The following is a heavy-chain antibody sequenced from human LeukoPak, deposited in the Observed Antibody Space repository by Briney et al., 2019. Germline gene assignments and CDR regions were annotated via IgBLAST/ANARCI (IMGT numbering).Heavy chain of an antibody. CDR1: GFASSTYW. CDR2: IKQDGSEK. D-gene: IGHD4/OR15-4a*01. V-gene: IGHV3-7*01. Sequence: GGSLRLSCAASGFASSTYWMTWVRQTPGKGLEWVANIKQDGSEKYYVDSVKGRFTISRDNAKNSLYLEMSSLRVEDTAVYYRARDAMSMGGAFDIWGRGTMVTVSS. CDR3: ARDAMSMGGAFDI. J-gene: IGHJ3*02.